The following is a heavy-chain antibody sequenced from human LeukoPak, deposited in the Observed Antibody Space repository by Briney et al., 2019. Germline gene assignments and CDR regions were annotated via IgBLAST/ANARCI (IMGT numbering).Heavy chain of an antibody. Sequence: PSETLSLTCTVSGYSISSGYYWGWIRQPPGKGLGGIGSIYHSGSTYYNPSLKSRVTISVDTSKNQFSLKLSSVTAADTAVYYCARDSGSYYGSWFDPWGQGTLVTVS. V-gene: IGHV4-38-2*02. J-gene: IGHJ5*02. CDR3: ARDSGSYYGSWFDP. CDR2: IYHSGST. CDR1: GYSISSGYY. D-gene: IGHD1-26*01.